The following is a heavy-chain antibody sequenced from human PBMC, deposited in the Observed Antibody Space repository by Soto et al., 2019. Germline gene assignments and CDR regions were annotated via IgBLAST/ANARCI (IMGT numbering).Heavy chain of an antibody. Sequence: SVKVSCKAGCYRFTGYGISWVRQAPVQGLEWMGWISAHNGNTAYAQKLQGRVTMTTDTATNTAYMELRSLRSDDTALYYCARMGYCSGGSCYSGSGDYWGQGPLVTVSS. CDR3: ARMGYCSGGSCYSGSGDY. V-gene: IGHV1-18*04. D-gene: IGHD2-15*01. J-gene: IGHJ4*02. CDR1: CYRFTGYG. CDR2: ISAHNGNT.